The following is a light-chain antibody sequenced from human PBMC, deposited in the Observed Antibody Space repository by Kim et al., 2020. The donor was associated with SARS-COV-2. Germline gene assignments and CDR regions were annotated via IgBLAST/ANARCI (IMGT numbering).Light chain of an antibody. CDR3: KQSIQLPWT. CDR1: QSHIHSDGKTF. CDR2: EVS. J-gene: IGKJ1*01. V-gene: IGKV2D-29*02. Sequence: DIVITSTTLSLSVTPGQPASISCKSSQSHIHSDGKTFLYWYLQKPGQSPQLLIYEVSNRFSGVPDRFSGSGSGTDFTLKISRLQAEDVAVYYCKQSIQLPWTFGQGTKVDIK.